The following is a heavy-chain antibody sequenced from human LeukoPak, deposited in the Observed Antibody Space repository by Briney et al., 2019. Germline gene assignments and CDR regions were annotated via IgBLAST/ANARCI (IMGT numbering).Heavy chain of an antibody. CDR3: ASQDYDYVWGSYSGGY. CDR2: IIPIFGTA. J-gene: IGHJ4*02. Sequence: SVKVSCTASGGTFSSYAISWVRQAPGQGLEWMGGIIPIFGTANYAQKFQGRVTITADESTSTAYMELSSLRSEDTAVYYCASQDYDYVWGSYSGGYWGQGTLVTVSS. CDR1: GGTFSSYA. D-gene: IGHD3-16*01. V-gene: IGHV1-69*13.